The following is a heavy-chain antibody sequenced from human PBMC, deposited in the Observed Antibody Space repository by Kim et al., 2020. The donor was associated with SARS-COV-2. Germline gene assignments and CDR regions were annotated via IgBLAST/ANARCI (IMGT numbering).Heavy chain of an antibody. CDR1: GFTFSSYA. V-gene: IGHV3-23*01. CDR3: ARKVKGSPFTIFGVFDP. Sequence: GGSLRRSCAASGFTFSSYAMSWVRQAPGKGLEWVSAISGSGGSTYYADSVKGRFTISRDNSKNTLYLQMNSLRAEDTAVYYCARKVKGSPFTIFGVFDPWGQGTLVTVSS. J-gene: IGHJ5*02. D-gene: IGHD3-3*01. CDR2: ISGSGGST.